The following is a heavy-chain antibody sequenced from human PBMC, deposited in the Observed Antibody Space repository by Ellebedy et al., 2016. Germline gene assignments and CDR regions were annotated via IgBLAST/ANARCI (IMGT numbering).Heavy chain of an antibody. CDR3: VRGEGWATGTTTWFDP. CDR1: GFIFSHYG. Sequence: GESLKISCAVSGFIFSHYGMHWVRQAPGKGLEWVAVIWYDESNKDYSESVRGRFTISRDNSKNTLYLQMNSLRVKDTAVFYCVRGEGWATGTTTWFDPWGQGTLVTVSS. J-gene: IGHJ5*02. D-gene: IGHD1-1*01. CDR2: IWYDESNK. V-gene: IGHV3-33*01.